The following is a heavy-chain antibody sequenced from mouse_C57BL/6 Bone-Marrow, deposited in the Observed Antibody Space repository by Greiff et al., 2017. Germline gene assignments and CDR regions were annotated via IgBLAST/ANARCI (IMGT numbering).Heavy chain of an antibody. V-gene: IGHV1-54*01. CDR3: ARSKNWDSWFAY. J-gene: IGHJ3*01. Sequence: VQLQQSGAELVRPGTSVKVSCKASGYAFTNYLIAWVKQRPGQGLEWIGVINPGSGGTNYNEKFKGKAPLTADKSSSTAYMQLSSLTSGDSAVYVCARSKNWDSWFAYWGQGTLVTVSA. D-gene: IGHD4-1*01. CDR2: INPGSGGT. CDR1: GYAFTNYL.